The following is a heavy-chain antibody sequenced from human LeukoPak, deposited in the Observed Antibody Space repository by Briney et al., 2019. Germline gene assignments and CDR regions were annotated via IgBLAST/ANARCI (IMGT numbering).Heavy chain of an antibody. CDR2: IWYDGSNK. J-gene: IGHJ4*02. Sequence: GRSLRLSCAASGXTFSSYGMHWVRQAPGKGLEWVAVIWYDGSNKYYADSVKGRFTISRDNSKNTLYLQMNSLRAEDTAVYYCARDHYYDSSGYPLYDYWGQGTLVTVSS. V-gene: IGHV3-33*01. CDR3: ARDHYYDSSGYPLYDY. D-gene: IGHD3-22*01. CDR1: GXTFSSYG.